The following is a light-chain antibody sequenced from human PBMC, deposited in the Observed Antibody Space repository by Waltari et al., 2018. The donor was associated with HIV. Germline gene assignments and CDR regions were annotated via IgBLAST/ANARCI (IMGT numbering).Light chain of an antibody. V-gene: IGKV3-20*01. Sequence: DIVLTQSPGTLSMSVGERATLYCKTNQSVSSNNLAWYQQKPGQPHRLLVYGASNRDTGVPDRFSGSGSGTDFTLTISRLEPEDFALYYCQQYGSSLLTFGGGTKVEMK. J-gene: IGKJ4*01. CDR2: GAS. CDR1: QSVSSNN. CDR3: QQYGSSLLT.